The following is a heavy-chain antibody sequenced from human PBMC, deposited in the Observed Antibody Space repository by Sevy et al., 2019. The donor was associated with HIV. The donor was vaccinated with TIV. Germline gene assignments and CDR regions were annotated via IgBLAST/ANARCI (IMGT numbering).Heavy chain of an antibody. CDR1: GLAFYDYS. Sequence: GGSLRLSCAASGLAFYDYSMSWIRQAPGKGLEWVASLSFGCGKINYADSVKGRFTISRDNSKNSFYLQMDNLRVEDTALHYCAREGCTRPHDYWGQGTGVTVSS. CDR2: LSFGCGKI. J-gene: IGHJ4*02. V-gene: IGHV3-23*01. CDR3: AREGCTRPHDY. D-gene: IGHD2-8*01.